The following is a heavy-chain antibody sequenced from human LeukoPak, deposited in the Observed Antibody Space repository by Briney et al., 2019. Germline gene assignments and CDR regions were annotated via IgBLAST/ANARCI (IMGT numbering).Heavy chain of an antibody. V-gene: IGHV4-59*08. J-gene: IGHJ4*02. CDR2: IYYSGST. CDR1: GGSISNYY. Sequence: SETLSLTCTVSGGSISNYYWSWIRQPPGKGREWSGYIYYSGSTNYNPSLKSRVTISVDTSKNQFSLRLSSVTAADTAVYYCARYEVWGSYRAFDYWGQGTLVTVSS. D-gene: IGHD3-16*02. CDR3: ARYEVWGSYRAFDY.